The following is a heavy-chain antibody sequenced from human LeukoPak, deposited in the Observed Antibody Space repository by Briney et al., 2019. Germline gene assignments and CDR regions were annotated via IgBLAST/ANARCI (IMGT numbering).Heavy chain of an antibody. CDR1: GDSISSGDYY. V-gene: IGHV4-61*02. D-gene: IGHD6-19*01. CDR3: ARSRIVLADSLDP. CDR2: ISSSGST. Sequence: SETLSLTCTVSGDSISSGDYYWSWIRQPAGKGLEWIGRISSSGSTNYNPSLKSRVTISVDTSKNQFSLKLSSVTAADTAVYYCARSRIVLADSLDPWGQGTLVTVSS. J-gene: IGHJ5*02.